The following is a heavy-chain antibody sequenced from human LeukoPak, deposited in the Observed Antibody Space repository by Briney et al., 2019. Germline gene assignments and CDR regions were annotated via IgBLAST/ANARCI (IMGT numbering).Heavy chain of an antibody. CDR2: INPNSGGT. Sequence: ASVKVSCKASGYTFTGYYMHWVRQAPGQGLEWMGWINPNSGGTNYAQKFQGRVTMTRDTSISTAYMELSRLRSDDTAVYYCARDIVVVPAESDAFDIWGQGTMVTVSS. CDR3: ARDIVVVPAESDAFDI. V-gene: IGHV1-2*02. D-gene: IGHD2-2*01. CDR1: GYTFTGYY. J-gene: IGHJ3*02.